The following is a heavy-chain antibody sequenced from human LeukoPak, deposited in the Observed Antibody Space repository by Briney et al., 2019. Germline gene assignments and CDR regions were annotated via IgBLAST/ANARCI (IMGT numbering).Heavy chain of an antibody. Sequence: PSETLSLTCTVSGGSISSGGYYWSWIRQPPGKGLEWIGEINHSGSTNYNPSLKSRVTISVDTSKNQFSLKLSSVTAADTAVYYCARGPKWFGAVSWFDPWGQGTLVTVSS. CDR2: INHSGST. J-gene: IGHJ5*02. V-gene: IGHV4-39*07. CDR3: ARGPKWFGAVSWFDP. D-gene: IGHD3-10*01. CDR1: GGSISSGGYY.